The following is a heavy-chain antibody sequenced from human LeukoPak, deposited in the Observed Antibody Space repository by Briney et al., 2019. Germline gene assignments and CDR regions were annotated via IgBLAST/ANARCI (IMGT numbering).Heavy chain of an antibody. J-gene: IGHJ6*02. Sequence: GGSLRLSCAASGFTFSSYAMHWVRQAPGKGLEWVAVISYDGSNKYYADSVKGRFTISRDNSKNTLYLQMNSLRAEDTAVYYCARAFRGDYYGSGSYLYYYYYGMDVWGQGTTVTVSS. V-gene: IGHV3-30*04. CDR3: ARAFRGDYYGSGSYLYYYYYGMDV. CDR1: GFTFSSYA. D-gene: IGHD3-10*01. CDR2: ISYDGSNK.